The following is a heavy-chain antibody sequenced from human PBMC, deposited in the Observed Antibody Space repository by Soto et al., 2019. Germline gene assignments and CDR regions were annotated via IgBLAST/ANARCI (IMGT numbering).Heavy chain of an antibody. CDR2: ISGSGGST. Sequence: EVQLLESGGGLVQPGGSLRLSCAASGFTFNKYAMSWVRQAPGKGLEWVSAISGSGGSTHYADSVKGRFTISRDNSKNTLCLQMNTLRTEDTAVYYCAKLAPGHYCTNGVCLLYYCDYWGLGAQVTVSS. CDR1: GFTFNKYA. V-gene: IGHV3-23*01. D-gene: IGHD2-8*01. J-gene: IGHJ4*02. CDR3: AKLAPGHYCTNGVCLLYYCDY.